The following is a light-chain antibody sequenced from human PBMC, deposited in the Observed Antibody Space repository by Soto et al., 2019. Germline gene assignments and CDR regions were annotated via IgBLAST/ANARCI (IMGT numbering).Light chain of an antibody. CDR2: EVS. J-gene: IGLJ1*01. CDR3: CSYAGSSTFPYV. V-gene: IGLV2-23*02. Sequence: QSALTQPASVSGSPGQSITISCTGTSSDVGSYNLVSWYQHHPGKAPKLMIYEVSKRPSGVSNRFSGSKSGNTAFLTISGLQAEDEADYYCCSYAGSSTFPYVFGTGTQLTVL. CDR1: SSDVGSYNL.